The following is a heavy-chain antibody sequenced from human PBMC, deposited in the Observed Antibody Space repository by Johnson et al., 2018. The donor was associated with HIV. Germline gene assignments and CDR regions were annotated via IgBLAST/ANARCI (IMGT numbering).Heavy chain of an antibody. CDR3: ARAQLLADDAFNN. J-gene: IGHJ3*02. CDR1: GFTISTFW. CDR2: ISGDGSSS. V-gene: IGHV3-74*02. Sequence: VQLVESGGGVVQPGRSLRLSCAASGFTISTFWMHWVRQVPGKGLMWVSRISGDGSSSSYADSVTGRFTISRDNAKNTLYLQLNSLRVEDTARYYCARAQLLADDAFNNWGQGTMVTVSS. D-gene: IGHD6-6*01.